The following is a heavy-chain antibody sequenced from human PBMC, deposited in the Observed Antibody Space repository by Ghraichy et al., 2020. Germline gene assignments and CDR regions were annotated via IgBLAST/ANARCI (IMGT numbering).Heavy chain of an antibody. Sequence: GGSLRLSCAASGFTFSSYSMNWVRQAPGKGLEWVSSISSSSSYIYYADSVKGRFTISRDNAKNSLYLQMNSLRAEDTAVYYCARGQWELEGFDYWGQGTLVTVSS. J-gene: IGHJ4*02. D-gene: IGHD1-26*01. CDR1: GFTFSSYS. CDR3: ARGQWELEGFDY. CDR2: ISSSSSYI. V-gene: IGHV3-21*01.